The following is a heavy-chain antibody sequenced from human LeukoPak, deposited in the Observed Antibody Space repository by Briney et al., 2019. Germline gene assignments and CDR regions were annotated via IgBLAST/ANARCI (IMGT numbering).Heavy chain of an antibody. CDR3: ARGPLVSSGSYPLDY. Sequence: SQTLSLTCAASGGSISSGGYSWSWIRQPPGKGLEWIGYIYHSGSTYYNPSLKSRVTISVDRSKNQFSLKLSSVTAADTAVYYCARGPLVSSGSYPLDYWGRGTLVTVSS. D-gene: IGHD1-26*01. CDR2: IYHSGST. CDR1: GGSISSGGYS. J-gene: IGHJ4*02. V-gene: IGHV4-30-2*01.